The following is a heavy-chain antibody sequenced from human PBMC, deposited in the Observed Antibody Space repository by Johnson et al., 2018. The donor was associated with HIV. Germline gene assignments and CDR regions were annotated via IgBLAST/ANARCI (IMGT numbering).Heavy chain of an antibody. J-gene: IGHJ3*02. CDR2: ISWNSGSI. D-gene: IGHD1-26*01. V-gene: IGHV3-9*01. CDR1: EFTFDDYA. CDR3: AKGLGWELLTHDAFDI. Sequence: QLVESGGGVVRPGESLGLSCAASEFTFDDYAMHWVRQAPGKGLEWVSGISWNSGSIGYADSVTGRFTISRDNAKNSLYLQMNSLRAEDTALYYCAKGLGWELLTHDAFDIWGQGTMVTVSS.